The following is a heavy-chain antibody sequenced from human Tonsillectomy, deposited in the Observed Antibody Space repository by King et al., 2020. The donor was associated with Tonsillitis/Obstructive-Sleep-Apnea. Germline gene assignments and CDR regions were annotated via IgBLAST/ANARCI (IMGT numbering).Heavy chain of an antibody. D-gene: IGHD5-12*01. J-gene: IGHJ6*03. Sequence: VQLVESGAEVKKPGESLRISCKGSGYNFTRHWISWVRQMPGKGLEWMGRIAPSDSYTNYSPSFQGHVTISGDKSISIAYLQWGSLRASDTAIYYCARHLYSGYDEGLDYYYMDVWGKGTTVTVSS. CDR3: ARHLYSGYDEGLDYYYMDV. V-gene: IGHV5-10-1*01. CDR1: GYNFTRHW. CDR2: IAPSDSYT.